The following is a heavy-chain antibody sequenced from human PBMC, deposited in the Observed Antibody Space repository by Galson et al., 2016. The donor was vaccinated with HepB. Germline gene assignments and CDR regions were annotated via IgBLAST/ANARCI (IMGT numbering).Heavy chain of an antibody. Sequence: LVKPTQTLTLTCTFSGFSLSTSGMCVSWIRQPPGKGLEWIGYIFYSGTTYYNPSLKSRVTISVDTSKNQFSLRLSSLTAADTAVYYCARYYDSGDYYYPHFDYWGQGTLVTVSS. CDR3: ARYYDSGDYYYPHFDY. J-gene: IGHJ4*02. CDR1: GFSLSTSGMC. CDR2: IFYSGTT. D-gene: IGHD3-22*01. V-gene: IGHV4-30-4*08.